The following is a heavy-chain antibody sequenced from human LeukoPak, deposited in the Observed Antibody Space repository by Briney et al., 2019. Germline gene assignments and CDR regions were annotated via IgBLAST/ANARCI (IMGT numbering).Heavy chain of an antibody. J-gene: IGHJ4*02. CDR2: ISYDGSNK. D-gene: IGHD7-27*01. Sequence: PGGSLRLSCAASGFTFSSYAMHWVRQAPGKGLEWVAVISYDGSNKYYADSVKGRFTISRDNSKNTLYLQMNSLRVEDTAVYYCTKDLTGEVDSWGQGTLVTVSS. CDR1: GFTFSSYA. V-gene: IGHV3-30-3*01. CDR3: TKDLTGEVDS.